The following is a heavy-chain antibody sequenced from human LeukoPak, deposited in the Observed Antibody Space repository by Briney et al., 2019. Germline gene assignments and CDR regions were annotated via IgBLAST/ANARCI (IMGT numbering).Heavy chain of an antibody. Sequence: PSETLSLTCTVSGGSISSGDYYWSWIRQHPGKGLEWIGYIYYSGSTYYNPSLKSRVTISVDTSKNQFSLKLSSVTAADTAVYYCATVPLEYSTATHFDYWGQGTLVTVSS. V-gene: IGHV4-30-4*02. J-gene: IGHJ4*02. CDR1: GGSISSGDYY. CDR3: ATVPLEYSTATHFDY. D-gene: IGHD6-13*01. CDR2: IYYSGST.